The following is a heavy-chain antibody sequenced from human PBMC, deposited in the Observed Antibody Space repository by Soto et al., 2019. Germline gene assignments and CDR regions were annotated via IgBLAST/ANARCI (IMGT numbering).Heavy chain of an antibody. V-gene: IGHV4-4*02. CDR1: GDSISSSNW. J-gene: IGHJ5*02. Sequence: QLQLQESGPGLLKPSGTLSVTCAVSGDSISSSNWWRLVRHPPGRGLGWVGEIHHSGGVNYNPSPKSVVTPSIDTSQKQFSLKSTSVTAAHTAVYYCARVGAVYLVSRGARGFAPWGQGTLVTVSS. CDR2: IHHSGGV. CDR3: ARVGAVYLVSRGARGFAP. D-gene: IGHD2-8*01.